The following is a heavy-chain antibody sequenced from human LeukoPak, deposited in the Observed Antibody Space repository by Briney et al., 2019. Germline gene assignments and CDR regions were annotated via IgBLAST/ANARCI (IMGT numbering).Heavy chain of an antibody. D-gene: IGHD3-3*01. J-gene: IGHJ4*02. CDR1: GGSISSGGYY. CDR3: ARGAIFGVVIIFDY. V-gene: IGHV4-31*03. CDR2: IYYSGST. Sequence: SQTLSLTCTVSGGSISSGGYYWSWIRQHPGNGLEWLGYIYYSGSTYYNPSLKSRVTISVDTSKNQFSLKLSSVTAADTAVYYCARGAIFGVVIIFDYWGQGTLVTVSS.